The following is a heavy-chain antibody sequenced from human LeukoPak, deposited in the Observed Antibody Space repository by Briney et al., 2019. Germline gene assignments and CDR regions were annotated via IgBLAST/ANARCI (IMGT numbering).Heavy chain of an antibody. Sequence: GGSLRLSCAASGSTFSDYYMSWIRQAPGKGLEWVSYISDSGSTIYYADSVQGRFTISRDNAKNSLYLQMNSLRAEDTALYYCARGGRALYSNSDYWGQGTLVTVSS. CDR1: GSTFSDYY. J-gene: IGHJ4*02. CDR2: ISDSGSTI. V-gene: IGHV3-11*01. D-gene: IGHD6-13*01. CDR3: ARGGRALYSNSDY.